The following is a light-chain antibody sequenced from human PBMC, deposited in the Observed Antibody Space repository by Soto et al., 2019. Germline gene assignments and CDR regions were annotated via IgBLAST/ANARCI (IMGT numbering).Light chain of an antibody. Sequence: EIVLSQSPRALSLSPGERDTLSCRASQSVSSCYLAWYQQKPGQAPRLLIYGASRRATGIPDRFSGSGSGTDFTLTISILAPEDLAVYCCQQDGSSTWTFGQGTKVDIK. J-gene: IGKJ1*01. CDR3: QQDGSSTWT. CDR2: GAS. CDR1: QSVSSCY. V-gene: IGKV3-20*01.